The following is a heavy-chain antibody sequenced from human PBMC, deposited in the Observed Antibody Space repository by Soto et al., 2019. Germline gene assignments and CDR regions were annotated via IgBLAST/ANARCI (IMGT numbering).Heavy chain of an antibody. CDR2: ISGRGGNT. CDR3: AKARYYDSTGYLYYFDY. D-gene: IGHD3-22*01. CDR1: GFIFNNYA. Sequence: GGSLRLSCAASGFIFNNYAINWVRQVPGKGLEWVSGISGRGGNTFYADSMKGRFTISRDNSKNTLYLQMNSLRAEDTAVYYCAKARYYDSTGYLYYFDYWGQGTLVTVSS. V-gene: IGHV3-23*01. J-gene: IGHJ4*02.